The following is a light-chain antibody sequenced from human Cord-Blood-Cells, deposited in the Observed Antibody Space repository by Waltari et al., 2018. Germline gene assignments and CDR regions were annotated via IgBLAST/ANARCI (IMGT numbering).Light chain of an antibody. CDR2: EGS. V-gene: IGLV2-23*01. CDR1: SSDVGSYNL. Sequence: QSALTQPASVSGSPGQSITISCTGTSSDVGSYNLVSWYQQHTGKAPKLMIYEGSKRPSGVSNRFSGSKAGNTASLTISGLQAEDDADYYCCSYAGSSTYVFGTGTKVTVL. CDR3: CSYAGSSTYV. J-gene: IGLJ1*01.